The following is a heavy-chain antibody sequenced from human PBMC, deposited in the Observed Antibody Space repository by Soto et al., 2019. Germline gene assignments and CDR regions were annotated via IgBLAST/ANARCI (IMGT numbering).Heavy chain of an antibody. Sequence: QVQLVQSGAEVKKPGASVKVSCKASGYTFTSYGISWVRQAPGQGLEWMGWITAYHGNTNYAQKLQGRVTMTTDSAASTGYMELRSLRSDDTAVYYFARARNSGDFHFDYWGQGTLVTVSS. CDR2: ITAYHGNT. CDR3: ARARNSGDFHFDY. V-gene: IGHV1-18*01. CDR1: GYTFTSYG. D-gene: IGHD4-17*01. J-gene: IGHJ4*02.